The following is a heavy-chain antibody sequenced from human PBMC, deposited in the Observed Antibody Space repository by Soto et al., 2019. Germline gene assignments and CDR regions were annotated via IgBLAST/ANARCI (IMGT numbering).Heavy chain of an antibody. CDR3: TTLGP. CDR2: LTPIPNAT. D-gene: IGHD3-3*01. V-gene: IGHV1-69*08. Sequence: QVQLVQSGAEVKKPGSSVMVSCKGSGDTLNRFTISWVRQAPGQGLEWMGRLTPIPNATKNAPKFQGRVTITADKSTNPAYMAVASLTSDDTAVYFCTTLGPWGQGTLVTVSP. CDR1: GDTLNRFT. J-gene: IGHJ5*02.